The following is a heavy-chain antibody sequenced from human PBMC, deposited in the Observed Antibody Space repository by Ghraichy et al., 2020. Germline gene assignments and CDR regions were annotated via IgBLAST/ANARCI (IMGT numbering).Heavy chain of an antibody. CDR3: ATQWLTPALDY. CDR1: GGSISSYY. D-gene: IGHD6-19*01. J-gene: IGHJ4*02. CDR2: IYSSGDT. Sequence: SETLSLTCTVSGGSISSYYWSWFRQPAGKGLEWIGRIYSSGDTAYNSSLKSRVTMSVDMSRNQFSLKLTSVTAADTAVYYCATQWLTPALDYWGQGTLVTVSS. V-gene: IGHV4-4*07.